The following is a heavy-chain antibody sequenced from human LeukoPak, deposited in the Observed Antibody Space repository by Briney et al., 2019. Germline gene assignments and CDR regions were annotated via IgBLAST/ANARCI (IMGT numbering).Heavy chain of an antibody. J-gene: IGHJ4*02. CDR3: ARDNRGHSSGYYN. Sequence: APVKVSCKASGYTFTGYYMHWVRQAPGQGLEWMGWINPNSGGTNYAQKFQGRVTMTRDTSISTAYMELSRLRSDDTAVYYCARDNRGHSSGYYNWGQGTLVTVSS. D-gene: IGHD3-22*01. CDR1: GYTFTGYY. V-gene: IGHV1-2*02. CDR2: INPNSGGT.